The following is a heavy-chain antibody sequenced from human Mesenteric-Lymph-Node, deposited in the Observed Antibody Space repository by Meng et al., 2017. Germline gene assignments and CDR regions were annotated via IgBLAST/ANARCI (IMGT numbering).Heavy chain of an antibody. CDR3: AREGDDYGDYGYDY. CDR1: GFTFDDYG. J-gene: IGHJ4*02. CDR2: ISGSGGST. Sequence: GESLKISCAASGFTFDDYGMSWVRQAPGKGLEWVSAISGSGGSTYYADSVKGRFTISRDNSKNTLYLQMNSLRAEDTAVYYCAREGDDYGDYGYDYWGQGTLVTVSS. V-gene: IGHV3-23*01. D-gene: IGHD4-17*01.